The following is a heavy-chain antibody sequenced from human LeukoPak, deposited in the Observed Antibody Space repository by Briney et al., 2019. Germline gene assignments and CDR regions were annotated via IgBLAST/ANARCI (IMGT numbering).Heavy chain of an antibody. CDR3: ARAPRSTYDILTGYYTGYYFDY. J-gene: IGHJ4*02. CDR2: INPNSGGT. V-gene: IGHV1-2*04. Sequence: ASVKVSCKASGYTFTGYYMHWVRQAPGQGLEWMGWINPNSGGTNYAQKFQGWVTMTRDTSISTAYMELSRLRSDDTAVYYCARAPRSTYDILTGYYTGYYFDYWGQGTLVTVSS. D-gene: IGHD3-9*01. CDR1: GYTFTGYY.